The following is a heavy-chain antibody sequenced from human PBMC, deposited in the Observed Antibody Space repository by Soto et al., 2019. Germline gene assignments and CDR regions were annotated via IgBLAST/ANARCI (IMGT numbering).Heavy chain of an antibody. Sequence: GGSLRLSCAASGFIFSSSEMNWVRQAPGKALEWISSISSRGRAIHYADPVKGRFTISRDNANNSLYLQMNSLRADDTALYYCARRITADWGLDFWGQGTLVTVSS. V-gene: IGHV3-48*03. J-gene: IGHJ4*02. CDR1: GFIFSSSE. D-gene: IGHD7-27*01. CDR2: ISSRGRAI. CDR3: ARRITADWGLDF.